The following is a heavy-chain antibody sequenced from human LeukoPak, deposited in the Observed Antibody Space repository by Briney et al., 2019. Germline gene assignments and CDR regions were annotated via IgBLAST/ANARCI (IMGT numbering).Heavy chain of an antibody. CDR3: ARVHDSSGLYDY. CDR1: GFTFSSYS. D-gene: IGHD3-22*01. V-gene: IGHV3-21*04. J-gene: IGHJ4*02. CDR2: ISSSSSYI. Sequence: PGGSLRLSCAASGFTFSSYSMNWVRQAPGKGLEWVSSISSSSSYIYYADLVKGRFTISRDNAKNSLYLQMNSLRAEDTALYYCARVHDSSGLYDYWGQGTLVTVSS.